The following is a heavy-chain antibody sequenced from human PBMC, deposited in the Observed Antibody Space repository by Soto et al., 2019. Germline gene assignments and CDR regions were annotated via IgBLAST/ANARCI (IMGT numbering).Heavy chain of an antibody. CDR2: INHSGST. Sequence: QVQLQQWGAGLLKPSETLSLTCAVYGGSFSGYYWSWIRQPPGKGLEWIGEINHSGSTNYNPSLKSRVTISVDTSKNQFSLKLSSVTAADTAVYYCARGRVVPAAVYYFDYWGQGPLVTVSS. V-gene: IGHV4-34*01. J-gene: IGHJ4*02. CDR1: GGSFSGYY. D-gene: IGHD2-2*01. CDR3: ARGRVVPAAVYYFDY.